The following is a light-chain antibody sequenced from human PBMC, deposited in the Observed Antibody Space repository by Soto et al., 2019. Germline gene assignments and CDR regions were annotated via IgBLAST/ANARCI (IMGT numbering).Light chain of an antibody. CDR3: QQYGRSSWT. Sequence: IQLTQSPSSLAASVGDRATITCRASQGISSYLAWYQQRPGKAPKLLIYAASTLQSGVPSRFSGSGSGTDFTLTISSLQPEDFAVYYCQQYGRSSWTFGQGTKVDIK. V-gene: IGKV1-9*01. J-gene: IGKJ1*01. CDR2: AAS. CDR1: QGISSY.